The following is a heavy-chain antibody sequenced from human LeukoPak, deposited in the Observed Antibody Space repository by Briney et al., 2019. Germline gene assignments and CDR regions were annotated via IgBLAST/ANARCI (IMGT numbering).Heavy chain of an antibody. V-gene: IGHV3-11*06. Sequence: RGSLRLSCAASGFTFSVYYMSWIRHAPGKGLEWVSYISSSSSYTNYAASVNGRFTISRDNAKNSLYLQMNSLRAEDTAVYYCVRGAVAAPNWFDPWGQRTLVTVSS. CDR3: VRGAVAAPNWFDP. CDR1: GFTFSVYY. D-gene: IGHD6-19*01. J-gene: IGHJ5*02. CDR2: ISSSSSYT.